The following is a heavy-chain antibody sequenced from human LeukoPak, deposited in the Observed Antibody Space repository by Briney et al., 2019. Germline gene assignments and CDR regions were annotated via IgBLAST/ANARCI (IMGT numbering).Heavy chain of an antibody. J-gene: IGHJ4*02. D-gene: IGHD1-26*01. Sequence: PGGSLRLSCAASGFTFSSYWMSWVRQAPGKGLEWVSAISGSGGSTYYADSVKGRFTISRDNSKNTLYLQMNSLRAEDTAVYYCARRGATPSGGYYFDYWGQGTLVTVSS. CDR1: GFTFSSYW. CDR3: ARRGATPSGGYYFDY. V-gene: IGHV3-23*01. CDR2: ISGSGGST.